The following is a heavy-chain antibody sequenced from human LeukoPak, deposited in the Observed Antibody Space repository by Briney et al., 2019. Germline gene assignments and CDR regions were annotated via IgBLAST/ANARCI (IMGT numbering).Heavy chain of an antibody. CDR3: ARDCQYYYDSSGYYYYFDY. CDR1: GYTFTSYG. CDR2: ISAYNGNT. Sequence: GASVSLSCKASGYTFTSYGISWVRPAPGQGLEWMGWISAYNGNTNYAQKLQGRVTMTTDTSTSTAYMELRSLRSDDTAVYYCARDCQYYYDSSGYYYYFDYWGQGTLVTVSS. V-gene: IGHV1-18*01. D-gene: IGHD3-22*01. J-gene: IGHJ4*02.